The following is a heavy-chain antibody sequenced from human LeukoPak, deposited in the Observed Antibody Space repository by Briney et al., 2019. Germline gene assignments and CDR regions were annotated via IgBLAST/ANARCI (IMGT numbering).Heavy chain of an antibody. Sequence: PGGSLRLSRAASGFTFGNYGMSWVRQAPGKGLEWVSGINWNGGSTGYADSVEGRFTISRDNAKNTVHLQMNSLRVEDTAIYFCAGAYSAYDPFDYWGQGILVTVSS. CDR3: AGAYSAYDPFDY. J-gene: IGHJ4*02. CDR1: GFTFGNYG. CDR2: INWNGGST. D-gene: IGHD5-12*01. V-gene: IGHV3-20*04.